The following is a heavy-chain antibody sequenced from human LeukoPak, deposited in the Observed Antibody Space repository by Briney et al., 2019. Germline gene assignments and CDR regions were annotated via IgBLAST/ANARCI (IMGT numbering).Heavy chain of an antibody. CDR1: GFPFSSYW. V-gene: IGHV3-7*01. D-gene: IGHD1-26*01. J-gene: IGHJ4*02. CDR3: ARVWASGSLGL. Sequence: GGSLRLSCAASGFPFSSYWMSWVRQAPGKGLEWVANIKQDGSEKYYVDSVKGRFTIYRDNAKNSLYLQMNSLRAEDTAVYYCARVWASGSLGLWGQGTLVTVSS. CDR2: IKQDGSEK.